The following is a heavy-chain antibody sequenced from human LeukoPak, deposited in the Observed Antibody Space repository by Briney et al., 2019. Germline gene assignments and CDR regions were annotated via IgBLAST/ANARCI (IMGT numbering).Heavy chain of an antibody. CDR2: IIPIFGTA. Sequence: GASVKVSCKASGGTFISYAISWVRQAPGQGLEWMGGIIPIFGTANYAQKFQGRVTITADESTSTAYMELSSLRSEDTAVYYCAREPETGTTLWGAGGHYYGMDVWGQGTTVTVSS. CDR1: GGTFISYA. CDR3: AREPETGTTLWGAGGHYYGMDV. J-gene: IGHJ6*02. D-gene: IGHD1-7*01. V-gene: IGHV1-69*13.